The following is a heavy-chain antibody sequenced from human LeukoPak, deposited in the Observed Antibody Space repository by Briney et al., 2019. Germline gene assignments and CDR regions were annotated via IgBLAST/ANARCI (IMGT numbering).Heavy chain of an antibody. V-gene: IGHV1-2*04. Sequence: ASVKVSCKASGYTFTSYGISWVRQAPGQGLEWMGWINPNSGGTNYAQKFQGWVTMTRDTSISTAYMELSRLRSDDTAVYYCARMRPHSQRDGMDVWGQGTTVTVSS. CDR1: GYTFTSYG. J-gene: IGHJ6*02. D-gene: IGHD1-14*01. CDR2: INPNSGGT. CDR3: ARMRPHSQRDGMDV.